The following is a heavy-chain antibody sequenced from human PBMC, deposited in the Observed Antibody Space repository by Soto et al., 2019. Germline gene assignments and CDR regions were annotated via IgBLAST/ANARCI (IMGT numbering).Heavy chain of an antibody. J-gene: IGHJ4*02. CDR2: IIPIFGTA. CDR1: GGTFSSYA. CDR3: ARDRGGVDYGDYPPKFDY. Sequence: QVQLVQSGAEVKKPGSSVKVSCKASGGTFSSYAISWVRQAPGQGLEWMGGIIPIFGTANYAQKFQGRVTITADESTSIAYMELSSLRSEDTAVYYCARDRGGVDYGDYPPKFDYWGQGTLVTVSS. D-gene: IGHD4-17*01. V-gene: IGHV1-69*01.